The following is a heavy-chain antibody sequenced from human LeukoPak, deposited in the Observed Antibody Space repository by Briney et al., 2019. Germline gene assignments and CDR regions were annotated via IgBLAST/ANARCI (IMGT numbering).Heavy chain of an antibody. D-gene: IGHD2-2*01. CDR2: MNPNSGNT. CDR3: ARGLKKSVPAAIMYYYYYYYMDV. CDR1: GYTFTSYD. J-gene: IGHJ6*03. V-gene: IGHV1-8*03. Sequence: ASVKVSCKASGYTFTSYDINWVRQATGQGLEWMGWMNPNSGNTGYAQKFQGRVTITRNTSISTAYMELSSLRSEDTAVYYCARGLKKSVPAAIMYYYYYYYMDVWGKGTTVTVSS.